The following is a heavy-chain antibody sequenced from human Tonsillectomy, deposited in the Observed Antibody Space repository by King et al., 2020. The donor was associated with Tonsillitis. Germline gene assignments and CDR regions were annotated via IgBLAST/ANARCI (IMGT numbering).Heavy chain of an antibody. V-gene: IGHV3-33*08. CDR1: GFTFSSNG. J-gene: IGHJ4*02. D-gene: IGHD3-22*01. CDR3: ARDRYDSSGFNYFDY. Sequence: QLVQSGGGVGQPGRSLRLFCAASGFTFSSNGMHWVRQAPGKGLEGGAVIWLDGRKRYYGDSVKGRFTIPRENSKNTLYLQMNSLRAEDTAVYYCARDRYDSSGFNYFDYWGQGTLVTVSS. CDR2: IWLDGRKR.